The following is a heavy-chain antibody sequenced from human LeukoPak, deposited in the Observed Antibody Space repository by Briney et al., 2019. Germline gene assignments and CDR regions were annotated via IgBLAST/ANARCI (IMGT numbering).Heavy chain of an antibody. V-gene: IGHV3-30*18. CDR3: AKDYGDLGFDY. Sequence: PGGSLRLSCAASGFTFSSYGMHWVRQAPGKGLERVAVISYDGSNKYYADSVKGRFTISRDNSKNTLYLQMNSLRAEDTAVYYCAKDYGDLGFDYWGQGTLVTVSS. D-gene: IGHD4-17*01. CDR2: ISYDGSNK. J-gene: IGHJ4*02. CDR1: GFTFSSYG.